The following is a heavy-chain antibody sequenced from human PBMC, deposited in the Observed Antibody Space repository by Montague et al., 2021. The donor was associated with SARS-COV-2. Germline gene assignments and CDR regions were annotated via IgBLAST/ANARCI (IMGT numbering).Heavy chain of an antibody. CDR2: INYGGST. V-gene: IGHV4-34*01. J-gene: IGHJ4*02. Sequence: SETLSLTCAVCGGSFSDYHWTWIRQSPGGGLGWIGQINYGGSTKYNPSLRSRVTISIDTSKNQFSLKLTSVTAADTAVYYCARGAPGYWGQGTLVTVSS. D-gene: IGHD1-1*01. CDR1: GGSFSDYH. CDR3: ARGAPGY.